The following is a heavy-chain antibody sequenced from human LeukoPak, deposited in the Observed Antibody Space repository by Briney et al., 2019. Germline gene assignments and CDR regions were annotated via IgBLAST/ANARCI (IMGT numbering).Heavy chain of an antibody. D-gene: IGHD6-13*01. V-gene: IGHV4-39*01. CDR3: ARHKESSSFEY. CDR2: IYYSGTT. CDR1: GGSISISSHY. Sequence: SETLSLTCTVSGGSISISSHYWAWVRQPPGRGLEWIGSIYYSGTTYYSPFFKSRVTISVDTSKSQFSLKLYSVTAADTTVYYCARHKESSSFEYWGQGSLVTVSS. J-gene: IGHJ4*02.